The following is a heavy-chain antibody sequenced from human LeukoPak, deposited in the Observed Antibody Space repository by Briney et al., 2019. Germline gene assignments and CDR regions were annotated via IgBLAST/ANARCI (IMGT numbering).Heavy chain of an antibody. Sequence: ASVKVSCKASGYTFTNSYIHWVRQAPGQVLEWMGLINPDGGNTNYAQNFQGRVTLTRDTSTSTVYMELSSLRSEDTAIYYCARIRDGYNDAYDIWGQGTVVTVSS. J-gene: IGHJ3*02. CDR3: ARIRDGYNDAYDI. CDR1: GYTFTNSY. D-gene: IGHD5-24*01. CDR2: INPDGGNT. V-gene: IGHV1-46*01.